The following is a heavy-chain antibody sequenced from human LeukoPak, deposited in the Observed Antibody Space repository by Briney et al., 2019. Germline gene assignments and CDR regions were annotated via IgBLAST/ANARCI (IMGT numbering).Heavy chain of an antibody. V-gene: IGHV3-53*01. J-gene: IGHJ3*02. Sequence: PWGSLRLSCAASGFTVSSNYMSWVRQVPGKGLEWVSEIYSDGSTYYAASVKGRFSISRDNSKNTVFLQLNSLRAEDTAVYYCARDLREHGVFDIWGQGTMVTVSS. CDR2: IYSDGST. D-gene: IGHD1-26*01. CDR1: GFTVSSNY. CDR3: ARDLREHGVFDI.